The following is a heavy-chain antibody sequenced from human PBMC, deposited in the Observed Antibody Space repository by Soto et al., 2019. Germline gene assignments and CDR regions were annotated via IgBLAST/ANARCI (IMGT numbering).Heavy chain of an antibody. V-gene: IGHV1-69*13. CDR1: GGTFSSYA. CDR3: ARVNCSGGSCYYYYYGMDV. D-gene: IGHD2-15*01. J-gene: IGHJ6*02. Sequence: GASVKVSCKASGGTFSSYAISWVRQAPGQGLEWMGGIIPIFGTANYAQKFQGRVTITADESTSTAYMELSSLRSEDTAVYYCARVNCSGGSCYYYYYGMDVWGQGTTVTVSS. CDR2: IIPIFGTA.